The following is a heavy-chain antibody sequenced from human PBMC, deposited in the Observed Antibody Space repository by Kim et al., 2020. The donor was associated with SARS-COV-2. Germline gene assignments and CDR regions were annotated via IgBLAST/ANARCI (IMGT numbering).Heavy chain of an antibody. Sequence: GGSLRLSCAASGFTFSTDWMTWVRQVPGKGLEWVANIKPDGSDTYYAGSVKGRFTISRDNAENSLYLQMNSLRAEDTAIYYCARAAWFSEDWGQGALVTASS. J-gene: IGHJ4*02. CDR2: IKPDGSDT. V-gene: IGHV3-7*04. CDR3: ARAAWFSED. CDR1: GFTFSTDW. D-gene: IGHD3-10*01.